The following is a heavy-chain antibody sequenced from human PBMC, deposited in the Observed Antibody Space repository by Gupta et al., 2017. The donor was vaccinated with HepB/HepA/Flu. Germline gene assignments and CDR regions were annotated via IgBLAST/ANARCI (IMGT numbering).Heavy chain of an antibody. CDR1: GFKFENYA. CDR3: AKEMYHDYVRGWVDP. D-gene: IGHD3-16*01. CDR2: ITGSSDTT. J-gene: IGHJ5*02. V-gene: IGHV3-43*02. Sequence: AQLVGSGGGVVQPGGSLRLSCAVSGFKFENYAMHWLRQAPGKGLEWISFITGSSDTTSYRDSVKGRVTISRDNSKNSLYLQMNSLTTEDTALYYCAKEMYHDYVRGWVDPGGQGTLGTVSS.